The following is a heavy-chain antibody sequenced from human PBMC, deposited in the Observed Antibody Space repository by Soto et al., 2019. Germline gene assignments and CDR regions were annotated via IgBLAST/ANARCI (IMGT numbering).Heavy chain of an antibody. CDR2: ILPMFGTA. J-gene: IGHJ6*02. Sequence: SVKVSCKSSGGTFSSYAFSWVRQAPGQGLEWMGGILPMFGTANYAQKFQGRVTMTEDTSTDTAYMERSSLRSEDTAVYYCATGLVLRFLEWSSHGRIYGMDVWGQGTTVTVSS. V-gene: IGHV1-69*06. D-gene: IGHD3-3*01. CDR3: ATGLVLRFLEWSSHGRIYGMDV. CDR1: GGTFSSYA.